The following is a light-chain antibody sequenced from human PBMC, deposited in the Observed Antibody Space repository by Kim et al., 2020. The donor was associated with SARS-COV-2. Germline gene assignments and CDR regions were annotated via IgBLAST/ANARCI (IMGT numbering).Light chain of an antibody. Sequence: TVTISWTRSSGSIASNYVQWYQQRPGSAPTTVIYEDNQRPSGVPDRFSGSIDSSSNSASLTISGLKTEDEADYYCQSYDSSNHVVFGGGTQLTVL. CDR3: QSYDSSNHVV. CDR2: EDN. CDR1: SGSIASNY. J-gene: IGLJ2*01. V-gene: IGLV6-57*03.